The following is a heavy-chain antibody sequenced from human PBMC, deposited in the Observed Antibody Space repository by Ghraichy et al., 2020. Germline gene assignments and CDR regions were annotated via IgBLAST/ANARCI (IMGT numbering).Heavy chain of an antibody. CDR1: GGSFSGYY. J-gene: IGHJ4*02. D-gene: IGHD4-17*01. CDR2: IKLSGST. Sequence: SETLSLTCTVYGGSFSGYYWSWLRQPPGKGLEWIGEIKLSGSTSYSPSLRSRVTISVDTSKNQSSLKLTSVTAADTAMYYCGRGLSYGDYVVAFGYWGQGTLVTVSS. CDR3: GRGLSYGDYVVAFGY. V-gene: IGHV4-34*01.